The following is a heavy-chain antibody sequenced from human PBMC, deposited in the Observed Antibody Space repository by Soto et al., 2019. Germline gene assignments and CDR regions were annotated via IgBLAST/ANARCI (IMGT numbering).Heavy chain of an antibody. CDR2: ISPNNGAT. V-gene: IGHV1-2*02. CDR3: ARGGEFCSTGSCNSSLGDAFDV. J-gene: IGHJ3*01. CDR1: GYTFSDYY. D-gene: IGHD2-15*01. Sequence: ASVKVSCKASGYTFSDYYMHWVRQAPGQGLECMGWISPNNGATNYAQKFQDRVTMTRDASITTAYMELSRLRSDDTAVYYCARGGEFCSTGSCNSSLGDAFDVWGQGTTVSVSS.